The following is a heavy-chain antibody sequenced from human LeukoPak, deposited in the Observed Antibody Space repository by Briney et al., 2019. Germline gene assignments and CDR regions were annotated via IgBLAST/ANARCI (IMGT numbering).Heavy chain of an antibody. CDR2: IYPGDSDT. CDR3: ARQIRTTVVSYGMDV. V-gene: IGHV5-51*01. CDR1: GYSFTSYW. D-gene: IGHD4-23*01. J-gene: IGHJ6*02. Sequence: GESLKISCKGSGYSFTSYWIGWVRQMPGKGLEWMGIIYPGDSDTRYSPSFQGQVTISADKSISTAYLQWSSLKASDTAMYYCARQIRTTVVSYGMDVWGQGTTVTVSS.